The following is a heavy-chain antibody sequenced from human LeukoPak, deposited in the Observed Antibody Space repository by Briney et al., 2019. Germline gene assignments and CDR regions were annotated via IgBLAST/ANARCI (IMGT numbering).Heavy chain of an antibody. J-gene: IGHJ6*03. CDR3: ARDPEGDGYNEGYYMDV. Sequence: QSGGSLRLSCAASGFTFSTYDMNWVRQAPGKGLEWVSYISGTGNTIYYADSVKGRFTVSRDNAKNSLYLQMNSLRAEDTAVYYCARDPEGDGYNEGYYMDVWGKGTTVTISS. CDR2: ISGTGNTI. V-gene: IGHV3-48*03. D-gene: IGHD5-24*01. CDR1: GFTFSTYD.